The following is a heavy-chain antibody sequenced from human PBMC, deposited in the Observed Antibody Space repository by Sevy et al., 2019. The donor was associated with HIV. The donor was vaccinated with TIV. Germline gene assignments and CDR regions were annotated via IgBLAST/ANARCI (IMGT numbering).Heavy chain of an antibody. Sequence: KQSQTLSLTCAVYGGSLSDYYWSWIRQPPGKGLEWIGEINHSGSTNYNLSLKSRVTISVDTSKNQFSLKVNSVTAADTAVYYCAGGGCSGGSCYPYYFDYWGQGTLVTVSS. CDR3: AGGGCSGGSCYPYYFDY. D-gene: IGHD2-15*01. CDR2: INHSGST. J-gene: IGHJ4*02. CDR1: GGSLSDYY. V-gene: IGHV4-34*01.